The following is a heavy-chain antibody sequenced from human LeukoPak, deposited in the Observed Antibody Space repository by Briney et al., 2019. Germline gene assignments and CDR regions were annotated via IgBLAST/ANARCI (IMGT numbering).Heavy chain of an antibody. D-gene: IGHD3-22*01. J-gene: IGHJ3*02. CDR2: IKQDGSEK. CDR1: GFTFSDYW. CDR3: ARAHGTWLSHTFDAFDI. V-gene: IGHV3-7*01. Sequence: PGGSLRLSCAASGFTFSDYWMSWVRQAPGKGLEWVANIKQDGSEKYYVDSVKGRFTISRDNAKNSVSLQMNSLRAEDTAVYYCARAHGTWLSHTFDAFDIWGQGTMVTVSS.